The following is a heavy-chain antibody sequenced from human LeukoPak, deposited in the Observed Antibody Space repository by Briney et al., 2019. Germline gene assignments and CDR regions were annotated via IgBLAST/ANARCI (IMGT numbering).Heavy chain of an antibody. J-gene: IGHJ4*02. CDR3: ARYCSGASCYSGLDY. CDR2: ISGSGDST. Sequence: GGSLRLSCAASGFTFNNYFMTWVRRAPGKGLEWVSTISGSGDSTYYADFVKGLFTISRDNSRNTLYLQMNSLRADDTAVYYCARYCSGASCYSGLDYWGQGTLVTVSS. D-gene: IGHD2-2*01. V-gene: IGHV3-23*01. CDR1: GFTFNNYF.